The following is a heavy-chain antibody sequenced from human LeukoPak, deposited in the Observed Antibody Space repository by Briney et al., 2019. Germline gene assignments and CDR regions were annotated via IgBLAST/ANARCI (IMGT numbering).Heavy chain of an antibody. V-gene: IGHV4-39*01. J-gene: IGHJ5*02. CDR2: MYYSGST. CDR1: GGSISSSSYY. CDR3: ARRVLRFLEWNWFDP. D-gene: IGHD3-3*01. Sequence: SETLSLTCTVSGGSISSSSYYWGWIRQAPGKGLEWIGSMYYSGSTYYNPSLKSRVTISVDTSKNQFSLKLSSVTAADTAVYYCARRVLRFLEWNWFDPWGQGTLVTVSS.